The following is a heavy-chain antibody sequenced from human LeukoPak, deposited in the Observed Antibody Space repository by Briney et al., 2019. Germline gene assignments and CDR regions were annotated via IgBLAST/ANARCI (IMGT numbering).Heavy chain of an antibody. Sequence: PGGSLRLSCAASGFTFSSYEMNWVRQAPGKGLEWVSYISSSGSTIYYADSVKGRFTISRDNAKNSLYLQMNSLRAEDTAVYYCARASGTHAFDIWGQGTMVTVSS. J-gene: IGHJ3*02. CDR1: GFTFSSYE. CDR2: ISSSGSTI. V-gene: IGHV3-48*03. CDR3: ARASGTHAFDI. D-gene: IGHD1-26*01.